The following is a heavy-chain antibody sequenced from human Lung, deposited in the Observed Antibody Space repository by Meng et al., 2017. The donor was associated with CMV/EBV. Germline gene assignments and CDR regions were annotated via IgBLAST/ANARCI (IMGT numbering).Heavy chain of an antibody. J-gene: IGHJ6*02. CDR1: GFTFSSYG. D-gene: IGHD3-3*01. CDR3: ARDPLYDLGNFYYYGMDV. Sequence: GGSXRLXXVASGFTFSSYGVSWVRQAPGKGLEWVSYISGSGSTIYYADSVKGRFTISRDNAKNSLHLQMNSLRAEDTAVYYCARDPLYDLGNFYYYGMDVWXQGTXVTVSS. V-gene: IGHV3-48*03. CDR2: ISGSGSTI.